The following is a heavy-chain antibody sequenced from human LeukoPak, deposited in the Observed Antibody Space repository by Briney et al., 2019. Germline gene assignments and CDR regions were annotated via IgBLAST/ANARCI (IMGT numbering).Heavy chain of an antibody. Sequence: GGSLKLSCGASEFNVNDYYMSWVRQAPGKGLEWISDIGGSDSIVAYAGSVEGRFTISRDIAKNSLFLQMNSLRADDTAVYYCARELVAGTFDHWGQGILVTVSS. CDR2: IGGSDSIV. V-gene: IGHV3-11*01. D-gene: IGHD1-7*01. J-gene: IGHJ4*02. CDR1: EFNVNDYY. CDR3: ARELVAGTFDH.